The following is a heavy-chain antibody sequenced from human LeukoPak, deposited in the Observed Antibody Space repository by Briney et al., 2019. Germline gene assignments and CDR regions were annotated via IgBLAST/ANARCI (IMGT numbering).Heavy chain of an antibody. V-gene: IGHV4-30-4*01. Sequence: SQTLSLTCTVSGGSISSGDYYWSWIRQPPGKGLEWIGYIYYSGSTYYNPFLKSRVTISVDTSKNQFSLKLSSVTAADTAVYYCARENGGYDHGWFDPWGQGTLVTVSS. CDR1: GGSISSGDYY. CDR3: ARENGGYDHGWFDP. D-gene: IGHD5-12*01. CDR2: IYYSGST. J-gene: IGHJ5*02.